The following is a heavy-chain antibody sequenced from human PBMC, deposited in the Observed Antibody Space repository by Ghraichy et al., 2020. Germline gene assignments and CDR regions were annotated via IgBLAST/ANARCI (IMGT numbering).Heavy chain of an antibody. V-gene: IGHV3-7*01. Sequence: GEALNISCAASGFTFSSYWMSWVRQAPGMGLEWVASIKPDGNDKFYVDSVKGQFTIYRDNAKNSLYLQMNNLRAEDTAVYYCARFGITGTLDYWGQGTLITVSS. CDR1: GFTFSSYW. J-gene: IGHJ4*02. CDR2: IKPDGNDK. D-gene: IGHD1-7*01. CDR3: ARFGITGTLDY.